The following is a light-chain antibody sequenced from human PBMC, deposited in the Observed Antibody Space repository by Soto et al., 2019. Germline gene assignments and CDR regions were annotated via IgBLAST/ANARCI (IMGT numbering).Light chain of an antibody. J-gene: IGKJ3*01. CDR3: QQYKTYPFT. Sequence: DTQMTQSPSSLSASVGDRVTITCRASQDISNSLAWFQQKPGKAPKSLIYAASTLRSGVPSRFSGSGCGTDFTLTISSLQPEDFATYYCQQYKTYPFTFGPGTKVDIK. V-gene: IGKV1-16*01. CDR1: QDISNS. CDR2: AAS.